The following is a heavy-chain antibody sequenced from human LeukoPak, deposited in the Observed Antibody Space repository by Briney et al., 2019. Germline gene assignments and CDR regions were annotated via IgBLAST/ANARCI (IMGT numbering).Heavy chain of an antibody. J-gene: IGHJ2*01. D-gene: IGHD3-16*02. Sequence: GGFLRLSCAVSGFTFSNYAMNWVRQAPEKGLEWVSTIHGGGDVTYYADSVKGRFTISRDNSRNTLYLQMNSLRAEDTAVYYCAKALSSSFYYFDLGGRGTLVTVSS. CDR2: IHGGGDVT. V-gene: IGHV3-23*01. CDR1: GFTFSNYA. CDR3: AKALSSSFYYFDL.